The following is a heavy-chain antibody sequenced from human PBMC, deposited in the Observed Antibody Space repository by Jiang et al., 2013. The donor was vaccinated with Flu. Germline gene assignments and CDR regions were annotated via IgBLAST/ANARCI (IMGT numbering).Heavy chain of an antibody. J-gene: IGHJ3*02. Sequence: LLKPSETLSLTCTVSGGSISSSSYYWGWIRQPPGKGLEWIGSIYYSGSTYYNPSLKSRVTISVDTSKNQFSLKLSSVTAADTAVYYCARRGYDFWSGYYTGDAFDIWGQGTMVTVSS. CDR3: ARRGYDFWSGYYTGDAFDI. V-gene: IGHV4-39*07. D-gene: IGHD3-3*01. CDR2: IYYSGST. CDR1: GGSISSSSYY.